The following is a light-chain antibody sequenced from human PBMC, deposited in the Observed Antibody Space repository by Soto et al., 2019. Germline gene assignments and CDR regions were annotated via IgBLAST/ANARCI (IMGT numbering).Light chain of an antibody. Sequence: EIVLTQSPGTLSLSPGERATLSCRASQSVSSSSLAWYQQKPGQAPRLLIYGASSRATGIPDRFSGSGSGTDFTLTISRLEPEDFAVYYCQQYGGSRWTFGQGTKVELK. CDR1: QSVSSSS. CDR3: QQYGGSRWT. CDR2: GAS. J-gene: IGKJ1*01. V-gene: IGKV3-20*01.